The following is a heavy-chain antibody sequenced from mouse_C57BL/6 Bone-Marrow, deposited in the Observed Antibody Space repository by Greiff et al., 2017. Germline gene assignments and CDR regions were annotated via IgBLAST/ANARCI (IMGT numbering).Heavy chain of an antibody. CDR1: GYTFTSYG. CDR3: ARAGLYYSNYYFDY. V-gene: IGHV1-81*01. D-gene: IGHD2-5*01. J-gene: IGHJ2*01. CDR2: IYPRSGNT. Sequence: QVQLQQSGAELARPGASVKLSCKASGYTFTSYGISWVKQRTGQGLEWIGEIYPRSGNTYYNEKFKGKATLTADKSSSTAYMELRSLTSEDSAVYFCARAGLYYSNYYFDYWGQGTTLTVSS.